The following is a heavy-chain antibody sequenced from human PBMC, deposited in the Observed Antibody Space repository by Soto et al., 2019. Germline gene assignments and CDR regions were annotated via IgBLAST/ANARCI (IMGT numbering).Heavy chain of an antibody. CDR3: AKGSGLYCSSTSCYLPEDYYYGMDV. CDR1: GFTFSSYA. V-gene: IGHV3-23*01. CDR2: ISGSGGST. J-gene: IGHJ6*02. D-gene: IGHD2-2*01. Sequence: PGGSLRPSCVASGFTFSSYAMSWVRQAPGKGLEWVSAISGSGGSTYYADSVKGRFTISRDNSKNTLYLQMNSLRAEDTAVYYCAKGSGLYCSSTSCYLPEDYYYGMDVWGQGTTVTVSS.